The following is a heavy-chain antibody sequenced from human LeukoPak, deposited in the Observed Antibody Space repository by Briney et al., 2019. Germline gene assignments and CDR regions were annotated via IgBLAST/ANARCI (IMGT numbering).Heavy chain of an antibody. CDR2: ISSSGSTI. Sequence: GGSLRLSCAASGFTISSYEMNWVRQAPGKGLEWVSYISSSGSTIYYADSVKGRFNISRDNAKNSLYLQMNSLRAEDTAVYYCARDLPYYDSSGYYGLWGQGTLVTVSS. D-gene: IGHD3-22*01. CDR3: ARDLPYYDSSGYYGL. CDR1: GFTISSYE. V-gene: IGHV3-48*03. J-gene: IGHJ4*02.